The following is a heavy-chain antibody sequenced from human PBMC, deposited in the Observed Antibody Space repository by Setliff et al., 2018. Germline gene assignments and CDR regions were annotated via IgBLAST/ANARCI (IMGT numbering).Heavy chain of an antibody. V-gene: IGHV4-31*03. CDR2: IYYSGST. CDR1: GGSISSGSYY. Sequence: TLSLTCTVSGGSISSGSYYWSWIRQPPGKGLEWIGYIYYSGSTYYNPSLKSRVTISVDTSKNQFSLKLSSVTAADTAVYYCARVPRFTDTRNAFDIWGRGTMVTVSS. J-gene: IGHJ3*02. D-gene: IGHD5-18*01. CDR3: ARVPRFTDTRNAFDI.